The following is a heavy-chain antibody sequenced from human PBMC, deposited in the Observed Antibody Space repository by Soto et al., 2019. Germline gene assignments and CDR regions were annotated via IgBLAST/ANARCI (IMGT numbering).Heavy chain of an antibody. D-gene: IGHD3-3*01. Sequence: QVQLQQWGAGLLKPSETLSLTCAVYGGSFSGYYWSWIRQPPGKGLEWIGEINHSGSTNYNPSLKSGVNISVNTSKNQFSLKLSSVTAADMAVYYCARIGPPTIFVVVSNYFDYCGQGTLVTVSS. V-gene: IGHV4-34*01. CDR3: ARIGPPTIFVVVSNYFDY. CDR1: GGSFSGYY. J-gene: IGHJ4*02. CDR2: INHSGST.